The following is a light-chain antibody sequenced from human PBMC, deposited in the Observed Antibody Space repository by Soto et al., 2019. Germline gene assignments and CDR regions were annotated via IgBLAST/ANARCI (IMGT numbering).Light chain of an antibody. CDR1: HGVSSY. Sequence: EIVMTQSPATLSVSPGGRATLSCMASHGVSSYLAWYQQTPGQAPMLLIYGASTMSTDIPGRFSGSGSGTEFTLTISSTQSEDVEVAYCQEYNNWRPITFGGGTKVEIK. CDR2: GAS. CDR3: QEYNNWRPIT. J-gene: IGKJ4*01. V-gene: IGKV3-15*01.